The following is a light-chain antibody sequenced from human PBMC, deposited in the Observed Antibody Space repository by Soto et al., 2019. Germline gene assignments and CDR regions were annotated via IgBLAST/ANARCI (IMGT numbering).Light chain of an antibody. Sequence: EIVLTQSPATLSLSPGERATLSCWASQSVSNNYLAWYQQKPGQAPRLLIYGASNRATGIPARFSGSGSGTDFTLTISSPETEDFAAYYCQQRSNWHTLTFGQGTRLEIK. CDR1: QSVSNNY. J-gene: IGKJ5*01. V-gene: IGKV3D-11*02. CDR3: QQRSNWHTLT. CDR2: GAS.